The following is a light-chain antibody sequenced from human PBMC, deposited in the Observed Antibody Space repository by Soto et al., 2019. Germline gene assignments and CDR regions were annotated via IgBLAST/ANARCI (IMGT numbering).Light chain of an antibody. V-gene: IGKV1-8*01. J-gene: IGKJ1*01. CDR1: QGISSY. CDR2: AAS. Sequence: AIRMTQSPSSLSASTGDRVTITCRASQGISSYLAWYQQKPGKAPKLLIYAASTLQSVVPSRFSGSGSGTDFTLTISCLQSEDFATSYCQQYYSYPRTFGQGTKVEIK. CDR3: QQYYSYPRT.